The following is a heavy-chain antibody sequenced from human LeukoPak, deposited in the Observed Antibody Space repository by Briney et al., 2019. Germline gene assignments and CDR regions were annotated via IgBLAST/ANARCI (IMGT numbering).Heavy chain of an antibody. CDR3: ARAYRRAYDDAFDI. Sequence: GASVKVSCKASGYTFTNYYMHWVRQAPGQGLEWMGWINPHSGVTNYAQKFQGWVTMTRDTSISTAHMDLSRLSSDDSAVYYCARAYRRAYDDAFDIWGQGTMVSVS. J-gene: IGHJ3*02. V-gene: IGHV1-2*04. CDR2: INPHSGVT. CDR1: GYTFTNYY. D-gene: IGHD2-21*01.